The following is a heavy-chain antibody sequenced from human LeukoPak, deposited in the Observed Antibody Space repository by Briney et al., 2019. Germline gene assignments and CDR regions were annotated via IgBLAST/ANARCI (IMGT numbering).Heavy chain of an antibody. CDR3: ARAHSSSWYDPSDY. J-gene: IGHJ4*02. D-gene: IGHD6-13*01. CDR2: ITTNGGST. CDR1: GFTFSNYT. Sequence: GGSLRLSCAAPGFTFSNYTMHWVRQAPGKGLEYVSTITTNGGSTYYANSVKGRFTISRDISKNTLFLQMDSLRAEDMAVYYCARAHSSSWYDPSDYWGQGTLVTVSS. V-gene: IGHV3-64*01.